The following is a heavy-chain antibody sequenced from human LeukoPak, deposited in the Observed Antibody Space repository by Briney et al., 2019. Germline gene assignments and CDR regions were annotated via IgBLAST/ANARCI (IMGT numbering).Heavy chain of an antibody. V-gene: IGHV3-9*01. CDR2: ISWNSASI. Sequence: GGSLRLSCAASGFIFDDYGMHWVRQPPGKGLEWVSGISWNSASIGYADSVKGRFTISRDNAKNLLYLQMDSLTPDDTALYYCTKVDGGSDLRGYFDDWGQGTLVTVSS. CDR3: TKVDGGSDLRGYFDD. J-gene: IGHJ4*02. CDR1: GFIFDDYG. D-gene: IGHD3-16*01.